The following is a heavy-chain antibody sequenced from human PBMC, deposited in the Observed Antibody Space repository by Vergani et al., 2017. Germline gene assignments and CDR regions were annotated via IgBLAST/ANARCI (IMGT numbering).Heavy chain of an antibody. D-gene: IGHD2-2*01. Sequence: QVQLQESGPGLVKPSQTLSLTCSVSGDSISSGVYYWNWIRQHPGKGLEWIGYIYSTGSTHHNPSLRRRINMSVDTSKNKVALKLNSVTAADTAMYYCAKMWGYEEGDAFRIGYFDSWGPGILVTVSS. V-gene: IGHV4-31*03. J-gene: IGHJ4*02. CDR1: GDSISSGVYY. CDR2: IYSTGST. CDR3: AKMWGYEEGDAFRIGYFDS.